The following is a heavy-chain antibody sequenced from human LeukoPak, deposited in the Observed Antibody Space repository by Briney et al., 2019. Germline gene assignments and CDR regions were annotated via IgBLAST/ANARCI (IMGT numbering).Heavy chain of an antibody. CDR2: INCKSGGT. D-gene: IGHD1-26*01. CDR3: ARGGSVVHPPEYTHH. V-gene: IGHV1-2*02. CDR1: GYTLTDYY. J-gene: IGHJ1*01. Sequence: ASVEVSCKTSGYTLTDYYIHWVRQAPGQGLEWMGWINCKSGGTKYAPKFDGRVTMSRATSINTAFMELTSLTADDTALYYCARGGSVVHPPEYTHHWGQGTLVTVSS.